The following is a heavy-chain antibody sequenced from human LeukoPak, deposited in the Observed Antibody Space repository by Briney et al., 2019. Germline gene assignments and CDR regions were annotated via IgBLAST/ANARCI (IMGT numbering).Heavy chain of an antibody. CDR3: AREAVAATGYYYYYMDV. J-gene: IGHJ6*03. CDR1: GGSISSYY. Sequence: PSETLSLTCTVSGGSISSYYWSWIRQPPGKGLEWIGYIYYSGSTNYNPSLKSRVTISVDTSKNQFSLKLSSVTAADTAVYYCAREAVAATGYYYYYMDVWGKGTTVTVSS. V-gene: IGHV4-59*12. CDR2: IYYSGST. D-gene: IGHD6-19*01.